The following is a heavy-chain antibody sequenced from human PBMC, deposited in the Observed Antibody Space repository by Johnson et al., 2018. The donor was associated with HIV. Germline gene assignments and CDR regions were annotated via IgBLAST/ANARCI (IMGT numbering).Heavy chain of an antibody. CDR3: ARDLYPFGPVQAFDI. CDR1: GFTFINYW. J-gene: IGHJ3*02. Sequence: VQLVESGGGVVQPGRSLRLSCATSGFTFINYWMHWVRQGPGKGLVWVSRVNSDGSSTSYADSVKGRFTISRDNAKNTLYLQMNSLRAEETAGYYCARDLYPFGPVQAFDIWGQGTMVTVSS. CDR2: VNSDGSST. V-gene: IGHV3-74*01. D-gene: IGHD3-10*01.